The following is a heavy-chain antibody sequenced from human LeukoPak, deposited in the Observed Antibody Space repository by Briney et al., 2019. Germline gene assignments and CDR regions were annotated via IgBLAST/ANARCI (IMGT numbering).Heavy chain of an antibody. V-gene: IGHV1-69*05. CDR2: IIPIFGTA. J-gene: IGHJ4*02. CDR3: ARPLKYYYDSSGYTQ. D-gene: IGHD3-22*01. Sequence: GASVKVSCKASGGTFSSYAINWVRQAPGQGLEWMGRIIPIFGTANYAQKFQGRVTITTDESTSTAYMELSSLRSEDTAVYYCARPLKYYYDSSGYTQWGQGTLVTVSS. CDR1: GGTFSSYA.